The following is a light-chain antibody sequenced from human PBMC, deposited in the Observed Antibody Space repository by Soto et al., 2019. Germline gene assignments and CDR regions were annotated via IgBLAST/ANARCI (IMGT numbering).Light chain of an antibody. V-gene: IGLV1-51*01. Sequence: QSVLTKPPSVSAAPGQKVTISCSGSVSNIGNNYVSWYQQFPGTAPRVIIYDTNKRPSGIPDRFSGSKSGTSATLAITRLQTGDEADYYCGTWDGSLSAEVFGGGTKVTVL. J-gene: IGLJ2*01. CDR2: DTN. CDR1: VSNIGNNY. CDR3: GTWDGSLSAEV.